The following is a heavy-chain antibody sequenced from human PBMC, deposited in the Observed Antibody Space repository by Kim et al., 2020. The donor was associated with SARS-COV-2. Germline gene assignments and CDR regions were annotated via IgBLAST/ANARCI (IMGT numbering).Heavy chain of an antibody. V-gene: IGHV3-49*03. D-gene: IGHD3-10*01. CDR3: TRGRGVNYYGSGSYSPDY. Sequence: GGSLRLSCTTSGFTFGDFVVSWFRQAPGKGLEWVGFIRSKTYSGTTEYAASVKDRFAISRDDSKSIAYLQMNSLETEDTAVYDCTRGRGVNYYGSGSYSPDYWGQGTLVTVSS. CDR1: GFTFGDFV. CDR2: IRSKTYSGTT. J-gene: IGHJ4*02.